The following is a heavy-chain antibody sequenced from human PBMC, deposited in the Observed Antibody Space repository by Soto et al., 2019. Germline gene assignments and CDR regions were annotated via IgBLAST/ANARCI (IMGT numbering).Heavy chain of an antibody. CDR3: ARLYYDYV. Sequence: PGGSLRLSCASSGFTFSYYYMSWIRQAPGKGLEWVSYISSSDTISYADSVKGRFTISRDNAKNSLYLQMNSLRDEDTAVYYCARLYYDYVWGQGTTVTVSS. D-gene: IGHD3-3*01. J-gene: IGHJ6*02. V-gene: IGHV3-11*04. CDR2: ISSSDTI. CDR1: GFTFSYYY.